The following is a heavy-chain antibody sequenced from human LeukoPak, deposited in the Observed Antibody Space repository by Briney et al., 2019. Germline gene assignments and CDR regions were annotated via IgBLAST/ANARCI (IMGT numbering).Heavy chain of an antibody. CDR1: GGSISSYY. CDR3: ARERLVSAPFDY. D-gene: IGHD3-22*01. Sequence: SETLSPTCTVSGGSISSYYWSWIRQPPGKGLEWIGYIYYSGSTNYNPSLKSRVTISVDTSKNQFSLKLSSVTAADTAVYYCARERLVSAPFDYWGQGTLVTVSS. V-gene: IGHV4-59*01. J-gene: IGHJ4*02. CDR2: IYYSGST.